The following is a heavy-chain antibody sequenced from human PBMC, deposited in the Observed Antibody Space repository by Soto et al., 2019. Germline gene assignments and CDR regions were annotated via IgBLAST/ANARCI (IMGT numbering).Heavy chain of an antibody. V-gene: IGHV4-59*01. D-gene: IGHD6-19*01. CDR3: AQTTGWPGFDY. Sequence: QVHLQESGPGLVKPSETMSLTCTASGASIRNFYWNWVRQFPGKGLEWIGHIYNGERTNYNPSLKRRVTISVHTSKNHFSLKLSSVTVADAAVYYCAQTTGWPGFDYWGQGTLVAVSS. CDR1: GASIRNFY. CDR2: IYNGERT. J-gene: IGHJ4*02.